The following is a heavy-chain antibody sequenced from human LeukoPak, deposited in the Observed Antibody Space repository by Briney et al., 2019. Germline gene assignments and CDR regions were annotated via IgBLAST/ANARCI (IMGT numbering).Heavy chain of an antibody. J-gene: IGHJ3*02. CDR1: GESFSGYY. V-gene: IGHV4-34*01. D-gene: IGHD2-15*01. CDR3: ARGPKDSQAFDI. CDR2: INHSGST. Sequence: TSETLSLTCAVYGESFSGYYWSWIRQPPGKGLEWIGEINHSGSTNYNPSLKSRVTISVDTSKNQFSLKLTSVTAADTAVYYCARGPKDSQAFDIWGQGTMVTVSS.